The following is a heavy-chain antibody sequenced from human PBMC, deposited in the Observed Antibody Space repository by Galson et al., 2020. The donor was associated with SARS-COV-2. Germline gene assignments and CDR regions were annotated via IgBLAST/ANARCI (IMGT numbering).Heavy chain of an antibody. J-gene: IGHJ6*02. CDR3: ARIRGTYYYDSRDHYGMDV. CDR1: GFSLSNARMG. D-gene: IGHD3-22*01. V-gene: IGHV2-26*01. CDR2: IFSNDEK. Sequence: SGPTLVKPTETLTLTCTVSGFSLSNARMGVSWIRQPPGKALEWLAHIFSNDEKSYSTSLKSRLTISKDTSKSQVVLTMTNMDPVDTATYYCARIRGTYYYDSRDHYGMDVWGQGTTVTVSS.